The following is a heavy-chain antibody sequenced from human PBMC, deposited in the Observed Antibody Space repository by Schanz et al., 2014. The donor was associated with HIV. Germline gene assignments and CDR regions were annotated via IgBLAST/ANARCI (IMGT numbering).Heavy chain of an antibody. CDR3: VRDCVSGCPADY. V-gene: IGHV3-48*02. J-gene: IGHJ4*02. CDR2: INSGSTIK. CDR1: GFTFSSYA. D-gene: IGHD5-12*01. Sequence: EVQLLESGGGLVQPGGSLRLSCAASGFTFSSYAMSWVRQAPGKGLEWVSKINSGSTIKNYADSVKGRFTISRDNAKNSLYLQMNSLREDDTAIYYCVRDCVSGCPADYWGQGTLVTVSS.